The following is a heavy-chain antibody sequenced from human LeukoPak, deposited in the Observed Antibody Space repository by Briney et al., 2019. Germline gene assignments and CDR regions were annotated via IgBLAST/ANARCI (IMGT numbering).Heavy chain of an antibody. CDR2: ISSSSSYI. D-gene: IGHD1-26*01. Sequence: PGGSLRLSCAASGFTFSSYSMNWVRQAPGKGLEWVSSISSSSSYIYYADSVKGRFTISRDNAKNSLYLQMNSLRAEDTAVYYCARDRSGAIVGATSPEGYFDYWGQGTLVTVSS. V-gene: IGHV3-21*01. CDR1: GFTFSSYS. CDR3: ARDRSGAIVGATSPEGYFDY. J-gene: IGHJ4*02.